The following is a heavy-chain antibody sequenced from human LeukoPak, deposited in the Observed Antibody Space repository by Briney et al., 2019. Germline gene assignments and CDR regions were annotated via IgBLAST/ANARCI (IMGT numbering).Heavy chain of an antibody. CDR3: ARDFYGDSRIYYYYYGMDV. CDR1: GYTFTGDQ. J-gene: IGHJ6*02. Sequence: WASVKVSCKASGYTFTGDQIYWLRQAPGQGLEWVGWISAYNGNTNYAQKLQGRVTMTTDTSTSTAYMELRSLRSDDTAVYYCARDFYGDSRIYYYYYGMDVWGQGTTVTVSS. D-gene: IGHD4-17*01. CDR2: ISAYNGNT. V-gene: IGHV1-18*04.